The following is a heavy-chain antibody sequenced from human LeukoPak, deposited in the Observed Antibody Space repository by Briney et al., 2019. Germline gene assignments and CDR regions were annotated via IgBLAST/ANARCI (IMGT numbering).Heavy chain of an antibody. J-gene: IGHJ3*02. CDR1: GVSINNYY. CDR2: VYYSGST. CDR3: ARVEGSEAQSDAFDI. D-gene: IGHD6-25*01. V-gene: IGHV4-59*12. Sequence: SETLSLTCSVSGVSINNYYWSWIREPPGRGLEWIGYVYYSGSTNYNPSLKSRVTISVDKSKSQFSLKLSSVTAADTAVYYCARVEGSEAQSDAFDIWGQGTMVTVSS.